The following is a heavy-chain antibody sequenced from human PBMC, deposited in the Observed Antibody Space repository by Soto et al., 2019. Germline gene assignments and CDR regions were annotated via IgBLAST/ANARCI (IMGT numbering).Heavy chain of an antibody. D-gene: IGHD2-15*01. Sequence: SETLSLTCSVSGDSISTVDYFWAWIRQPPGQALEYIGYIYKSATTYYNPSFESRVAISLDTSKSQVSLNVTAVTAADTAVYFCARGRYCLTGRCFPNWFDSWGQGALVTVSS. J-gene: IGHJ5*01. CDR2: IYKSATT. V-gene: IGHV4-30-4*01. CDR3: ARGRYCLTGRCFPNWFDS. CDR1: GDSISTVDYF.